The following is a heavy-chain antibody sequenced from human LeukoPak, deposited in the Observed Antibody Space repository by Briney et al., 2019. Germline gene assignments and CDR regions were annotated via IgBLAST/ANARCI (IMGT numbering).Heavy chain of an antibody. V-gene: IGHV1-2*02. CDR3: ARGSFVRFGVVSNWFDP. Sequence: ASVKVSCKASGYTFTGYYMHWVREAPGQGLEWMGWINPNSGGTNYAQKFQDRVTMTRDTSISTAYMELSRLRSDDTAVHYCARGSFVRFGVVSNWFDPWGQGTLVTVSS. CDR2: INPNSGGT. J-gene: IGHJ5*02. D-gene: IGHD3-3*01. CDR1: GYTFTGYY.